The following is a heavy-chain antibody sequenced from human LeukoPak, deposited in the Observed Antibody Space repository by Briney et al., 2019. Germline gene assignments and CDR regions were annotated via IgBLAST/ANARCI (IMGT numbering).Heavy chain of an antibody. CDR3: AKDLMRDRWFGES. Sequence: GGSLRLSCAASGFTFSDYGMHWVRQAPGKGLEWVAFIRFEVTEKFYADSVKGRFTISRDNSKNRLYFEMNSLRVEDTAVYYCAKDLMRDRWFGESWGQGTLVTVSS. J-gene: IGHJ5*02. V-gene: IGHV3-30*02. CDR2: IRFEVTEK. CDR1: GFTFSDYG. D-gene: IGHD3-10*01.